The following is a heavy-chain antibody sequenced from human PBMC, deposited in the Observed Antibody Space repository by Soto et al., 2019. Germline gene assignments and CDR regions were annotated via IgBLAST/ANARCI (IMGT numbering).Heavy chain of an antibody. CDR1: GCSISSSNW. CDR2: IYHSGST. J-gene: IGHJ1*01. V-gene: IGHV4-4*02. Sequence: XETLSLTCAVAGCSISSSNWWSWVRQPPGKGLEWIGEIYHSGSTNYNPSLKSRVTISVDKSKNQFSLKLSSVTAADTAMYYCATTPLYSSSPGYWGQGTLVTVSS. CDR3: ATTPLYSSSPGY. D-gene: IGHD6-13*01.